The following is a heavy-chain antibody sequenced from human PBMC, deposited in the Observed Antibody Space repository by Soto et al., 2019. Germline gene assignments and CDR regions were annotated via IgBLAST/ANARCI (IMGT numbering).Heavy chain of an antibody. CDR3: ASDTGDGTFDF. CDR1: GYTFSSYA. D-gene: IGHD7-27*01. J-gene: IGHJ4*02. Sequence: QVRLVQSGAEVRKPGASVKVSCKASGYTFSSYAMHWVRQAPGQRLEWMGWINAGYGNTKSSQKFQDRVTISRETSASTAYMELTSLRSEDTAVYYCASDTGDGTFDFWGQGTLVTVSS. CDR2: INAGYGNT. V-gene: IGHV1-3*01.